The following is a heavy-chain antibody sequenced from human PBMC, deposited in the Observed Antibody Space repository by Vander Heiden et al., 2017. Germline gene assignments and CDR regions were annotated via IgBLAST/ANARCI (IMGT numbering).Heavy chain of an antibody. J-gene: IGHJ4*01. CDR2: VTRQSTT. D-gene: IGHD6-19*01. V-gene: IGHV3-23*01. CDR3: ATDHPSSGWPCFDL. Sequence: ELQLLESGGGLVQPGGSLRLSCAGSDFDISTSAMTWVRQAPGEGLEWVASVTRQSTTYYANSVRGRFTISRDNAENTVYLQMNSLRAADTAVYYCATDHPSSGWPCFDLWGRGTLVSVSS. CDR1: DFDISTSA.